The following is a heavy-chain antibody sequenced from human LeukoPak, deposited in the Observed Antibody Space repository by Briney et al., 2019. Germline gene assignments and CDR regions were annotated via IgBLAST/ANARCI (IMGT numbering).Heavy chain of an antibody. Sequence: ASVKVSCKASGGTFSSYAISWVRQAPGQGLEWMGRIIPIPGIANYAQKFQGRVTITADKSTSTAYMELSSLRSEDTAVYYCARDIVVVVASGMDVWGQGTTVTVSS. CDR3: ARDIVVVVASGMDV. J-gene: IGHJ6*02. CDR2: IIPIPGIA. D-gene: IGHD2-15*01. V-gene: IGHV1-69*04. CDR1: GGTFSSYA.